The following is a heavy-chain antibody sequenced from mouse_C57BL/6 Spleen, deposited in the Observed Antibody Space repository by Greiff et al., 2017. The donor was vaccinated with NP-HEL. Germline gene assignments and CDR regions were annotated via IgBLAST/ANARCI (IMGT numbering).Heavy chain of an antibody. CDR2: ISNGGGST. D-gene: IGHD4-1*01. CDR3: ASQAGTGTAFAY. CDR1: GFTFSDYY. Sequence: EVQLVESGGGLVQPGGSLKLSCAASGFTFSDYYMYWVRQTPEKRLEWVAYISNGGGSTYYPDTVKGRFTISRDNAKNTLYLQMSRLKSEDTAMYYCASQAGTGTAFAYWGQGTLVAVSA. V-gene: IGHV5-12*01. J-gene: IGHJ3*01.